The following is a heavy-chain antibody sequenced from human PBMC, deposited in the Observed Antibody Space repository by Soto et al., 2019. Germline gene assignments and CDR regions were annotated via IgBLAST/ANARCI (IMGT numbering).Heavy chain of an antibody. CDR2: ISNSGTTI. D-gene: IGHD1-26*01. V-gene: IGHV3-11*01. CDR3: ARERGRGSYYGAFDI. J-gene: IGHJ3*02. CDR1: GFTFSDYY. Sequence: QVQLVESGGGLVKPGGSLRLSCAASGFTFSDYYMSWLRQAPGKGLEWISYISNSGTTIKYADSVKGRFTISRDNAENSLWLQMNSLRAEDTAVYYCARERGRGSYYGAFDIWGQGTMVTVSS.